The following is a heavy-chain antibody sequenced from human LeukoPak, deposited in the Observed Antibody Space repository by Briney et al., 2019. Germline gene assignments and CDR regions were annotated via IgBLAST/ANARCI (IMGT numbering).Heavy chain of an antibody. Sequence: SETLSLTCSVSDGSTTGYYWSWIRQPPGKGLEWIAYVYYTGRTLYNPSLESRVTISVDTSKTQFSLTVTSVTAADTAVYYCARHGSRGGYWGQGTLVTVSS. CDR3: ARHGSRGGY. CDR1: DGSTTGYY. V-gene: IGHV4-59*08. D-gene: IGHD2-2*03. J-gene: IGHJ4*02. CDR2: VYYTGRT.